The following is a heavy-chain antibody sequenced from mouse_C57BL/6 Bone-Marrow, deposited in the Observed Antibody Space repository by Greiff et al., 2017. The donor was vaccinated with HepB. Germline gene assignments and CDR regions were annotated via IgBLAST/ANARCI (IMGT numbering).Heavy chain of an antibody. CDR1: GYTFPSYW. Sequence: QVQLQQSGAELVKPGASVKLSCKASGYTFPSYWMHWVKQRPGRGLEWIGRIDPNSGGTKYNEKFKSKATLTVDKPSSTAYMQLSSLTSEDSAVYYCATLITTVDYYAMDYWGQGTSVTVSS. D-gene: IGHD1-1*01. CDR2: IDPNSGGT. J-gene: IGHJ4*01. V-gene: IGHV1-72*01. CDR3: ATLITTVDYYAMDY.